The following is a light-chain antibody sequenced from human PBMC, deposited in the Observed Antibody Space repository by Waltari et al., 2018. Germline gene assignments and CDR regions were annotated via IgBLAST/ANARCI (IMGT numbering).Light chain of an antibody. Sequence: QSALTQPASVSGSPGQSITISCTGTSSDVGGYNYVSWYQHHPGKAPKLMIYDVSSRPSGVSDRFSGSKSGNTASLTISGLQAEDEADYYCSSYTSSSTYVLFGGGTKLTVL. V-gene: IGLV2-14*03. CDR2: DVS. J-gene: IGLJ2*01. CDR1: SSDVGGYNY. CDR3: SSYTSSSTYVL.